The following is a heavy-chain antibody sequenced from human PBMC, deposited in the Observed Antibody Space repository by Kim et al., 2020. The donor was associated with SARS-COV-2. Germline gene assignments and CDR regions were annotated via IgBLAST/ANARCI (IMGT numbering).Heavy chain of an antibody. CDR3: ARDHDWSGYHNNWFDP. J-gene: IGHJ5*02. D-gene: IGHD3-3*01. V-gene: IGHV1-2*02. CDR1: GYTFTGYY. Sequence: ASVKVSCKASGYTFTGYYMHWVRQAPGQGLEWMGWINPNSGGTNYAQKFQGRVTMTRDTSISTAYMELSRLRSDDTAVYYCARDHDWSGYHNNWFDPWGQGTLVTVSS. CDR2: INPNSGGT.